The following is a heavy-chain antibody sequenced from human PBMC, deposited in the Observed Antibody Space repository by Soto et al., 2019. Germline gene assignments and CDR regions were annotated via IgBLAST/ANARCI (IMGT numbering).Heavy chain of an antibody. CDR1: GFTFSSYV. CDR3: AKDGEQLVLHFDY. Sequence: EVQLLESGGGLVQPGGSLRLSCAASGFTFSSYVMSWVRQAPGKGLEWVSAISGSGGSTYYADSVKGRFTISRDNSKNTLYLQMNSLRAEDTAVYYCAKDGEQLVLHFDYWGQGTLVTVSS. J-gene: IGHJ4*02. D-gene: IGHD6-13*01. V-gene: IGHV3-23*01. CDR2: ISGSGGST.